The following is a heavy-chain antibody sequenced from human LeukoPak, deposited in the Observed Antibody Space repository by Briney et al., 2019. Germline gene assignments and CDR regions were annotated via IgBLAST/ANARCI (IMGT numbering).Heavy chain of an antibody. CDR3: ARAGGYDYGDAFDI. V-gene: IGHV4-34*01. D-gene: IGHD5-12*01. J-gene: IGHJ3*02. Sequence: SETLSLTCAVYGGSFSGYYWSWIRQPPGKGLEWIGEINHSGSTNYNPSLKSRVTISVDTSKNQFPLKLSSVTAADTAVYYCARAGGYDYGDAFDIWGQGTMVTVSS. CDR2: INHSGST. CDR1: GGSFSGYY.